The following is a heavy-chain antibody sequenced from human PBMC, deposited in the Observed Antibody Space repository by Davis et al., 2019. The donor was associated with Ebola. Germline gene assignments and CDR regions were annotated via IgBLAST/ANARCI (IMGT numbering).Heavy chain of an antibody. Sequence: GESLKISCAGSGFTFGNYWMTWVRQAPGKGLEWLANIRPDGSTQAYVDSVRGRFTISRDNAKSSLYLQMNNLRAEDTAVYYCARDTGAFYVDYWGQGTLVTVSS. CDR1: GFTFGNYW. J-gene: IGHJ4*02. CDR3: ARDTGAFYVDY. D-gene: IGHD7-27*01. CDR2: IRPDGSTQ. V-gene: IGHV3-7*03.